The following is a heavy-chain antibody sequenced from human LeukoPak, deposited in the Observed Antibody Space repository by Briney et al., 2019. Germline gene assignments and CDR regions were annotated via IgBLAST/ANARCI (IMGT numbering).Heavy chain of an antibody. CDR2: ISSSSSYI. J-gene: IGHJ3*02. V-gene: IGHV3-21*01. CDR3: ARERRSAVITTDAFDI. Sequence: GGSLRLSCAASGFTFSSYSMNWVRQAPGKGLEWVSSISSSSSYIYYADSVKGRFTISRDNAKNSLYLQMNNLRAEDTAVYYCARERRSAVITTDAFDIWGQGTMVTVSS. CDR1: GFTFSSYS. D-gene: IGHD3-22*01.